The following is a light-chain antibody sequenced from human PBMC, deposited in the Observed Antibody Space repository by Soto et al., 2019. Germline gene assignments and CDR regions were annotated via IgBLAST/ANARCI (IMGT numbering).Light chain of an antibody. CDR3: QHYDSSPT. J-gene: IGKJ4*01. Sequence: EIVLTQSPGTLSLSPGERATLSCRASQIFLINYLAWYQQKPGQAPRLLIYGASSRATGIPDRFFGSGSGTDFILTISRLEPEDFAVYYCQHYDSSPTFGGGTKVEIK. CDR1: QIFLINY. V-gene: IGKV3-20*01. CDR2: GAS.